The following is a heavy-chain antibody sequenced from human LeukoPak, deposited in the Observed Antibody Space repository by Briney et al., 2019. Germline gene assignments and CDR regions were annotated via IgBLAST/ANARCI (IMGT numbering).Heavy chain of an antibody. CDR2: ISSSSSTI. D-gene: IGHD4-23*01. Sequence: GRSLRLSCVASGFTFSSHSMNWVRQAPGKGLEWVSYISSSSSTIYYADSVKGRFTISRDNSKNTLYLQMNSLRAEDTAVYYCARDPYGGNFPDYWGQGTLVTVSS. J-gene: IGHJ4*02. CDR1: GFTFSSHS. V-gene: IGHV3-48*01. CDR3: ARDPYGGNFPDY.